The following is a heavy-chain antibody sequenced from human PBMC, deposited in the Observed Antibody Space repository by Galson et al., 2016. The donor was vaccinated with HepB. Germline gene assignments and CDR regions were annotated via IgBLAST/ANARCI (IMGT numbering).Heavy chain of an antibody. J-gene: IGHJ4*02. CDR3: AEEPEYDSQ. CDR1: GFSFDDHA. CDR2: INEDGSER. Sequence: SLRLSCAASGFSFDDHAMHWVRQAPGKGLEWVANINEDGSERNYVDSGRGRFTISRDSAKNSLYLQMNSLRAEDTAVYYWAEEPEYDSQWGQGTLVTVSS. D-gene: IGHD3-22*01. V-gene: IGHV3-7*01.